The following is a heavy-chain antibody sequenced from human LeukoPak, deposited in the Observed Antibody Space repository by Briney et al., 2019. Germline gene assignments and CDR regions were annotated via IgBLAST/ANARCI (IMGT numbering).Heavy chain of an antibody. Sequence: SETLSLTCAVYGGSFSGYYWSWIRQPPGKGLEWIGEINHSGSTNYNPSLKSRVTISVDTSKNQFSLKLSSVTAADTAVYYCSSRGSGSYYHMNWFDPWGQGTLVTVSS. CDR1: GGSFSGYY. CDR3: SSRGSGSYYHMNWFDP. V-gene: IGHV4-34*01. D-gene: IGHD3-10*01. J-gene: IGHJ5*02. CDR2: INHSGST.